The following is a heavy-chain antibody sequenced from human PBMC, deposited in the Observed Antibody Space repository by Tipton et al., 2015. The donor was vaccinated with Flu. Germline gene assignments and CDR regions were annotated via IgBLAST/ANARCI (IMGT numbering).Heavy chain of an antibody. CDR2: INHSGST. CDR3: ARGSMYSKRWFDP. CDR1: SGSFSGYY. Sequence: GLVKPSETLSLTCAVYSGSFSGYYWSWIRQPPGKGLEWIGEINHSGSTNYNPSLKSRVTISVDTSKNQFSLKLSSVTAADTAVYYCARGSMYSKRWFDPWGQGTLVTVSS. V-gene: IGHV4-34*01. D-gene: IGHD6-13*01. J-gene: IGHJ5*02.